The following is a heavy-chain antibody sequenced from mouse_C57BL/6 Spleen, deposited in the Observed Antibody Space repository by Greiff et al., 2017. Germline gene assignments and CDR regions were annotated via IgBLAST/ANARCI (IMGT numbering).Heavy chain of an antibody. J-gene: IGHJ2*01. CDR2: INPSSGYT. CDR1: GYTFTSYT. Sequence: VQLQQSGAELARPGASVKMSCKASGYTFTSYTMHWVKQRPGQGLEWIGYINPSSGYTKYNQKFKDKATLTADKSSSTAYMQLSSLTSEDSAVYYCARSLYGNYGGDYWGQGITLTVSS. V-gene: IGHV1-4*01. CDR3: ARSLYGNYGGDY. D-gene: IGHD2-1*01.